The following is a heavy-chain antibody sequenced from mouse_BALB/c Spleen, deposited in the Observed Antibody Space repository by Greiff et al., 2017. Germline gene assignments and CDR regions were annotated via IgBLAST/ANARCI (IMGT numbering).Heavy chain of an antibody. J-gene: IGHJ3*01. CDR3: ASPYDYDGAWFAY. CDR2: IDPANGNT. V-gene: IGHV14-3*02. Sequence: EVKLVESGAELVKPGASVKLSCTASGFNIKDTYMHWVKQRPEQGLEWIGRIDPANGNTKYDPKFQGKATITADTSSNTAYLQLSSLTSEDTAVYYCASPYDYDGAWFAYWGQGTLVTVSA. CDR1: GFNIKDTY. D-gene: IGHD2-4*01.